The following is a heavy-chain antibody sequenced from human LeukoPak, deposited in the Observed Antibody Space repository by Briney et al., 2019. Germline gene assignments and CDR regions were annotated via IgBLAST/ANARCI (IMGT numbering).Heavy chain of an antibody. Sequence: GGSLRLSCTASGFTFRDYSMNWVRQAPGKGLEWLSYISSTSSAICYADSLKGRFTISRDNAKNSLYLQMDSLRDEDTAVYYCARVIGSYGNSAYWGRGTLVTVSS. J-gene: IGHJ4*02. CDR3: ARVIGSYGNSAY. V-gene: IGHV3-48*02. CDR2: ISSTSSAI. D-gene: IGHD3-16*01. CDR1: GFTFRDYS.